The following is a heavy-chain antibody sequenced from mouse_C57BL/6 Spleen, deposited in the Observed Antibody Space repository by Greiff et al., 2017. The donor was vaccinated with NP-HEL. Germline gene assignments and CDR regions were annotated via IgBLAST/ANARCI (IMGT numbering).Heavy chain of an antibody. CDR3: ARHEASYYYGSSYGAMDY. CDR2: FYPGSGSI. CDR1: GYTFTEYT. V-gene: IGHV1-62-2*01. Sequence: QVQLQQSGAELVKPGASVKLSCKASGYTFTEYTIHWVKQRSGQGLEWIGWFYPGSGSIKYNEKFKDKATLTADKSSSTAYMELSRLTSEDSAVYFCARHEASYYYGSSYGAMDYWGQGTSVTVSS. D-gene: IGHD1-1*01. J-gene: IGHJ4*01.